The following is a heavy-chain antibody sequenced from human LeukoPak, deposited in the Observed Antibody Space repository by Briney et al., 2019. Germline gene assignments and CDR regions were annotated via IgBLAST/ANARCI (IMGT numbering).Heavy chain of an antibody. V-gene: IGHV4-59*12. CDR3: ARVLSRGKFDYDVLTGYADY. CDR1: GGSISSYY. Sequence: SETLSLTCTVSGGSISSYYWSWIRQPPGKGLEWIGYIYYSGSTNYNPSLKSRVTISVDTSKNQFSLKLSSVTAADTAVYSCARVLSRGKFDYDVLTGYADYWGQGTLVTVSS. J-gene: IGHJ4*02. CDR2: IYYSGST. D-gene: IGHD3-9*01.